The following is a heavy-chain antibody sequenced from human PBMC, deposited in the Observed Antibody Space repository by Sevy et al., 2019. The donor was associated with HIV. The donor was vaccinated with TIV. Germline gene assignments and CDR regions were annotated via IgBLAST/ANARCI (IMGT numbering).Heavy chain of an antibody. CDR2: IYXNGHI. CDR1: GGXITSLY. D-gene: IGHD3-16*01. V-gene: IGHV4-59*08. Sequence: SETLSLTCTVSGGXITSLYWXWIRQPPGKGLEWIANIYXNGHINYNPSLKSRVTLSLDTSKNQFSLGLSSVTAADTAMYYCAGEXAWGXGYSXGXGTLVTVSS. CDR3: AGEXAWGXGYS. J-gene: IGHJ5*01.